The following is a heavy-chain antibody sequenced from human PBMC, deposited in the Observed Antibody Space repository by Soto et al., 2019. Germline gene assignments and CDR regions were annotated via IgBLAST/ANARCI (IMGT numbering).Heavy chain of an antibody. V-gene: IGHV3-23*01. J-gene: IGHJ4*02. CDR3: AKSGSSGYYVFDS. D-gene: IGHD6-19*01. CDR2: ISSGGSA. CDR1: GFTLSSYA. Sequence: GGSLRLSCAASGFTLSSYAVSWVRQAPGKGLEWVSVISSGGSAYYADSVKGRFTISRDSSKNTLYLQMNSLRAEDTAVYYCAKSGSSGYYVFDSWGQGTLVTVSS.